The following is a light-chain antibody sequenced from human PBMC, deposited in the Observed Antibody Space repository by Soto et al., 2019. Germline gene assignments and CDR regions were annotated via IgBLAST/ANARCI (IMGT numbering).Light chain of an antibody. V-gene: IGKV3-11*01. J-gene: IGKJ4*01. CDR1: QSVRSY. Sequence: EIVLTQSPATLSLSPGERATLSCRASQSVRSYLVWYQQKPGQAPRLLIYDASTRSTGIPARFSGSGSGTDFLLTISSLEPEDFAVYYCQHRIAWPITFGGGTNVEIK. CDR2: DAS. CDR3: QHRIAWPIT.